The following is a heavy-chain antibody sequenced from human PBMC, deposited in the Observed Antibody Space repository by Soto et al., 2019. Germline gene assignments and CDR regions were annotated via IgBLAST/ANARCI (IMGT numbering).Heavy chain of an antibody. V-gene: IGHV4-34*01. CDR3: ARDHSSSGWYYFDY. J-gene: IGHJ4*02. Sequence: QVQLQQWGAGLLKPSETLSLTCAVYGGSFSGYYWSWIRQPPGKGLEWIGEINHSGSTNYNPSLKSRVTISVDTSKNQFSLKLSSVTAADTAVYYCARDHSSSGWYYFDYWGQGPLVTVSS. D-gene: IGHD6-19*01. CDR1: GGSFSGYY. CDR2: INHSGST.